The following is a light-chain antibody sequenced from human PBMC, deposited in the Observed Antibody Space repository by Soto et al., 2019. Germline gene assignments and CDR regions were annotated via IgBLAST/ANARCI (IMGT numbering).Light chain of an antibody. J-gene: IGKJ1*01. Sequence: EIVRTRSPATLSVSPGERATLSCRASQSVSSNLTWYQQKPGQAPRLLIYGASTRTTGIPARFSGSGSGTEFTITISSRQSEEFAVYYCQQYINWLPLGQGTKVEIK. CDR2: GAS. CDR3: QQYINWLP. V-gene: IGKV3-15*01. CDR1: QSVSSN.